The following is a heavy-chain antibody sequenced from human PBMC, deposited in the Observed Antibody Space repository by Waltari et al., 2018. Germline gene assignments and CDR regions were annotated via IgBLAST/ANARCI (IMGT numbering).Heavy chain of an antibody. V-gene: IGHV3-53*01. CDR2: IFVTGNT. Sequence: EVQVVESGGDLIQPGGSLRLSCAASGFHVSDTYMTWVRQAPGKGLDWVATIFVTGNTHYADSVRGRFTISRDSSRNSVYLQMDNLRAEDTATYYCARVTVVARVSDVFDVWGQGTMITVSS. CDR3: ARVTVVARVSDVFDV. J-gene: IGHJ3*01. D-gene: IGHD6-6*01. CDR1: GFHVSDTY.